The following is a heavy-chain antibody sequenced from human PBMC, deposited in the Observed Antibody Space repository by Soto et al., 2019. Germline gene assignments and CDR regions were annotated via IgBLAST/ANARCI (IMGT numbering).Heavy chain of an antibody. CDR1: GFTVSSNY. V-gene: IGHV3-53*04. Sequence: EVQLVESGGGLVQPGGSLRLSCAASGFTVSSNYMSWVRQAPGKGLEWVSVIYSGGSTYYADSVKGRFTISRHNSKNTLYLQMNSLRAEDTAVYYCARAKPLLWSSSYCCAFDIWGQGTMVTVSS. J-gene: IGHJ3*02. CDR3: ARAKPLLWSSSYCCAFDI. D-gene: IGHD6-6*01. CDR2: IYSGGST.